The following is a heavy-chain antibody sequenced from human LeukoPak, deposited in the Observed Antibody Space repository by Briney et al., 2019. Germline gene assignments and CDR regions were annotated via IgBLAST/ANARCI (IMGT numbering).Heavy chain of an antibody. V-gene: IGHV3-21*01. D-gene: IGHD4-17*01. CDR1: GFTFSYYS. Sequence: GWSLRLSCAASGFTFSYYSMHWVRQAPGKGLEWVASITLSSNYTSYADSLKGRVTISRDNAKNSLYLQMSSLRAEDTAVDYCARWADYGDNFDYWGQGSLVIVSS. CDR2: ITLSSNYT. J-gene: IGHJ4*02. CDR3: ARWADYGDNFDY.